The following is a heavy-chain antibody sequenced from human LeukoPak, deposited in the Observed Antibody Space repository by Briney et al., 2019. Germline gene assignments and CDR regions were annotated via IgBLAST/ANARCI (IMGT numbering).Heavy chain of an antibody. CDR2: IYTSGST. D-gene: IGHD3-22*01. J-gene: IGHJ3*02. CDR3: ARGYYYDSSGYYRNRAFDI. Sequence: SETLSLTCTVSGGSISSHYWSWIRQPPGKGLEWIGYIYTSGSTNYNPSLKSRVTISVDTSKNQFSLKLSSVTAADTAVYYCARGYYYDSSGYYRNRAFDIWGQGTMVTVSS. CDR1: GGSISSHY. V-gene: IGHV4-4*09.